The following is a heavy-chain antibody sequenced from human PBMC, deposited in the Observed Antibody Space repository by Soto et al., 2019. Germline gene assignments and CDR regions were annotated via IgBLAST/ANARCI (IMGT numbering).Heavy chain of an antibody. J-gene: IGHJ4*02. CDR1: GVSVTISDYY. D-gene: IGHD3-22*01. CDR3: AAHDSGGYYAEY. Sequence: QLQLQESGPGLVKPSEPLSPTCTVSGVSVTISDYYWGWIRQPPGKGLEWIGSIHYSGSTYYNPSLRSRVTISGDTSKKQFSLKLTSVTAADAAVYYCAAHDSGGYYAEYWGQGTLITVSA. CDR2: IHYSGST. V-gene: IGHV4-39*01.